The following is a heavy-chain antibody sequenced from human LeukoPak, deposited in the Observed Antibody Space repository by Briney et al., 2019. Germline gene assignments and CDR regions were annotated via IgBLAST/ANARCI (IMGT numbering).Heavy chain of an antibody. V-gene: IGHV4-34*01. J-gene: IGHJ4*02. D-gene: IGHD1-26*01. CDR2: INHSGST. CDR3: ARGESRGATGKPKYDY. Sequence: KSSETLSLTCARYAGSFSGYYWSWIRQPPGKGLEWIGEINHSGSTNYNPSLKSRVTISVDTSKNQFSLKLSSVTAADTAVYYCARGESRGATGKPKYDYWGQGTLVTVSS. CDR1: AGSFSGYY.